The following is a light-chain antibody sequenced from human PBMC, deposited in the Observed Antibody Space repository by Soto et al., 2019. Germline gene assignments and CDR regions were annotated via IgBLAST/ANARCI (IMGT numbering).Light chain of an antibody. V-gene: IGKV1-5*03. CDR2: KAS. Sequence: DDQVSHSPSTVSATVGDRVTITCRASQSISSWLAWYQQKPGKAPKLLIYKASSLESGVPSRFSGSGSGTEFTLTISSLQPDDFATYYCQQYNSYLWTFGQGTKVDI. CDR1: QSISSW. J-gene: IGKJ1*01. CDR3: QQYNSYLWT.